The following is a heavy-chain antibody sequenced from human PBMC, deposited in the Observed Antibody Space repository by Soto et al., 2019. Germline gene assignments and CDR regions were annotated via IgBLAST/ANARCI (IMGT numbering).Heavy chain of an antibody. CDR2: IYSGDST. CDR1: GFTVSSKY. D-gene: IGHD5-12*01. Sequence: GGSLRLSCAASGFTVSSKYMSWVRQAPGKGLEWVSVIYSGDSTYYADSVKGRFTISRDNSKNTRYLQMNSLRAEDTAVYYCAKDSRLRSGYFDYWGQGTLVTVSS. V-gene: IGHV3-66*01. J-gene: IGHJ4*02. CDR3: AKDSRLRSGYFDY.